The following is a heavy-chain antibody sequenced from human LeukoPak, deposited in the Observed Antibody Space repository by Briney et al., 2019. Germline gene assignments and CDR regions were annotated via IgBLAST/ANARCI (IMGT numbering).Heavy chain of an antibody. D-gene: IGHD6-19*01. V-gene: IGHV4-39*07. CDR1: GGSISSSSYY. CDR2: IYYSGST. J-gene: IGHJ4*02. Sequence: SETLSLTYTVSGGSISSSSYYWGWIRQPRGKGLEWIGSIYYSGSTYYNPSLKSRVTISVDTSKNQFSLKLSSVTAADTAVYYCAAAAVAVDYWGQGTLVTVSS. CDR3: AAAAVAVDY.